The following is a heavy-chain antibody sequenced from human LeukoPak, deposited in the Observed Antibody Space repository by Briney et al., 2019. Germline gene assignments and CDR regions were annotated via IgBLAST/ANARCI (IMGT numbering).Heavy chain of an antibody. CDR1: GGSISSSSYY. J-gene: IGHJ4*02. V-gene: IGHV4-61*05. CDR2: IYYSGST. Sequence: SETLSLTCTVSGGSISSSSYYWGWIRQPPGKGLEWIGYIYYSGSTNYNPSLKSRVTISVDTSKNQFSLKLSSVTAADTAVYYCARVTPGRVGATDYYFDYWGQGILVTVSS. D-gene: IGHD1-26*01. CDR3: ARVTPGRVGATDYYFDY.